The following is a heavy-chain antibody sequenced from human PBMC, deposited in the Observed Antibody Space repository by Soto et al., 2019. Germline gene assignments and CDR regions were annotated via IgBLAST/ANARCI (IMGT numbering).Heavy chain of an antibody. CDR2: INHSGST. CDR3: ARGRLKSIVRQLPSTYFPLDY. D-gene: IGHD3-16*02. J-gene: IGHJ4*02. V-gene: IGHV4-34*01. Sequence: ALTCAVDGVAISGYYWSWVRQAPGKGLEWIGEINHSGSTNYNPSLKSRVTISVDTSKNQFSLKLSSVTASDTAVYYCARGRLKSIVRQLPSTYFPLDYWGKGPLISVPS. CDR1: GVAISGYY.